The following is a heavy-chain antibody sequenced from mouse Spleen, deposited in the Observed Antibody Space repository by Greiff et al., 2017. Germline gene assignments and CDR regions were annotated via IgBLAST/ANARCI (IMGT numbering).Heavy chain of an antibody. J-gene: IGHJ3*01. CDR2: IDPSDSYT. Sequence: QVQLQQPGAELVMPGASVKLSCKASGYTFTSYWMHWVKQRPGQGLEWIGEIDPSDSYTNYNQKFKGKATLTVDKSSSTAYMQLSSLTSEDSAVYYCARREVRRGSWFAYWGQGTLVTVSA. V-gene: IGHV1-69*01. D-gene: IGHD2-14*01. CDR1: GYTFTSYW. CDR3: ARREVRRGSWFAY.